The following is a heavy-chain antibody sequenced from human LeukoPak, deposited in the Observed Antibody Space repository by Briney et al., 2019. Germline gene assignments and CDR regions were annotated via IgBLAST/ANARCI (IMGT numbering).Heavy chain of an antibody. CDR3: AREIDYGSDPVAWFDP. J-gene: IGHJ5*02. V-gene: IGHV1-2*02. D-gene: IGHD3-10*01. CDR2: INPNSGGT. Sequence: ASVKVSCKVSGYTFTDSYIHWVRQAPGQGLEWMGWINPNSGGTTYAQKFQGRVTMTRDTSISTAYMGLHRLRSDDTAMYYCAREIDYGSDPVAWFDPWGQGTLVTVSS. CDR1: GYTFTDSY.